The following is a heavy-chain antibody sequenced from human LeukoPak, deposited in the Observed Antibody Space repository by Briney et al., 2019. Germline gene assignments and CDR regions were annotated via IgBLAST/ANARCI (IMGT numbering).Heavy chain of an antibody. D-gene: IGHD2-15*01. Sequence: SETLSLTCTVSGGSISSGGYYWSWIRQHPGKGLEWIGYLYYGGSTSYNPSLKSRVTMDTSKNQFSLNLSSVTAADTAIYYCARVAPRGYCSGDNCLLLYFDYWGQGSLVTVSS. V-gene: IGHV4-61*08. CDR1: GGSISSGGYY. CDR3: ARVAPRGYCSGDNCLLLYFDY. J-gene: IGHJ4*02. CDR2: LYYGGST.